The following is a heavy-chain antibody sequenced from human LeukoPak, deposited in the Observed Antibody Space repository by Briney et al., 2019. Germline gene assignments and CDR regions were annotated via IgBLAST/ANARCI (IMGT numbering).Heavy chain of an antibody. CDR3: ARGVYYFDY. J-gene: IGHJ4*02. CDR2: INHSGST. V-gene: IGHV4-34*01. Sequence: SEALSLTCAVYGGSFSGYYWGWIRQPPGKGLEWIGEINHSGSTNYNPSLKSRVTISVDTSKNQFSLKRSSVTAADTAVYYCARGVYYFDYWGQGTLVTVSS. CDR1: GGSFSGYY.